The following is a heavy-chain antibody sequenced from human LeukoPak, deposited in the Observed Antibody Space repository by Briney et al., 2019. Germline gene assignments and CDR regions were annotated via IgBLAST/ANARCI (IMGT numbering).Heavy chain of an antibody. J-gene: IGHJ4*02. CDR1: GFTVSSNY. CDR2: IYSGGST. D-gene: IGHD6-19*01. Sequence: GGSLRLSCAASGFTVSSNYMSWVRQAPGKGLEWVSVIYSGGSTYYADSVKGRFTISRDNSKNTLYLQMNSLRAEDTAVYYCAKDWGSGWYRSVDYWGQGTLVTVSS. V-gene: IGHV3-53*01. CDR3: AKDWGSGWYRSVDY.